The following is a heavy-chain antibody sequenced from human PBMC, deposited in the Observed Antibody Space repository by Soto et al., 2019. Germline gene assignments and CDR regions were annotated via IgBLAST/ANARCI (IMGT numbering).Heavy chain of an antibody. CDR1: GYTFINYG. J-gene: IGHJ4*02. V-gene: IGHV1-69*13. D-gene: IGHD2-15*01. Sequence: ASVKVSCKASGYTFINYGISRVRQAPGQGLEWMGGIIPIFGTANYAQKFQGRVTITADESTSTAYMELSSLRSEDTAVYYCARESRYCSGGSCYFLPGIDYWGQGTLVTVSS. CDR2: IIPIFGTA. CDR3: ARESRYCSGGSCYFLPGIDY.